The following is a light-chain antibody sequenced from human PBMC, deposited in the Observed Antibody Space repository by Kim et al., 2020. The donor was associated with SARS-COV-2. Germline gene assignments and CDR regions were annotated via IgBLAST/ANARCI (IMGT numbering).Light chain of an antibody. V-gene: IGKV1-17*01. Sequence: DIQMTQSPPSLSASVGDRVTLTCRASQDIRDDLGWYQHKPGRAPKRLIYAASSLQSVVPSRFRGSGSGTEFTLTISSLQPEDFATYYCLQHNTYPWTFGQGTKVDIK. CDR3: LQHNTYPWT. CDR1: QDIRDD. J-gene: IGKJ1*01. CDR2: AAS.